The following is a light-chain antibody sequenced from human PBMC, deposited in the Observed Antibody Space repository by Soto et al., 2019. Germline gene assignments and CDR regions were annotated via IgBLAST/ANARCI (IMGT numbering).Light chain of an antibody. J-gene: IGKJ5*01. V-gene: IGKV1D-13*01. CDR2: NAF. CDR3: QQLNNYPIT. CDR1: QGISNS. Sequence: AIPLTQSPSSLSASVGDRVTITCRASQGISNSLAWYQQKPGKAPKLLIYNAFSLQVGVPSRFSGSGSGTDFTLTISSLQPEDFATYYCQQLNNYPITFGQGTRLDIK.